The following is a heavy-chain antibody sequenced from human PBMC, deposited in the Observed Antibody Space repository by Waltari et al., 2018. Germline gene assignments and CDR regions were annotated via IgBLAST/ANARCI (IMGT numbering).Heavy chain of an antibody. D-gene: IGHD6-13*01. CDR3: ARDLDIAAAALDY. V-gene: IGHV3-11*04. J-gene: IGHJ4*02. Sequence: VQLVESGGGLVKPGGSLRLSCPPSGFTFSDYYMSWLLQAPGKGLEWVSYISSSGSTIYYADSVKGRFTISRDNAKNSLYLQMNSLRAEDTAVYYCARDLDIAAAALDYWGQGTLVTVSS. CDR2: ISSSGSTI. CDR1: GFTFSDYY.